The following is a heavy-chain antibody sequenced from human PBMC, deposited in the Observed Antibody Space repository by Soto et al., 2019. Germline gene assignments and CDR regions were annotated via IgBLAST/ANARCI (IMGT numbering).Heavy chain of an antibody. CDR1: GFTFSSYG. J-gene: IGHJ6*03. V-gene: IGHV3-33*01. Sequence: GGSLRLSCAASGFTFSSYGMHWVRQAPGKGLEWVAVIWYDGSNKYYADSVKGRFTISRDNSKNTLYLQMNSLRAEDTAVYYCARDRGTPYVGVVSFMDVWGKGTTVTVSS. D-gene: IGHD2-15*01. CDR3: ARDRGTPYVGVVSFMDV. CDR2: IWYDGSNK.